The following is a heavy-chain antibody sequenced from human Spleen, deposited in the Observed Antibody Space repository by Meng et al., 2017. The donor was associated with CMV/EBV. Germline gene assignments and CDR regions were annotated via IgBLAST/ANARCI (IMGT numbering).Heavy chain of an antibody. J-gene: IGHJ4*02. CDR2: IKPNTGDT. D-gene: IGHD1-26*01. V-gene: IGHV1-2*02. CDR3: AREVMKSGVTPNPPNY. Sequence: ASVKVSCKASGYIFTSYGISWVRQAPGQGLEWMGWIKPNTGDTKYSPRFQGRVTMTRDTSISTAYMELSRLRSDDTAVYYCAREVMKSGVTPNPPNYWGQGTLVTVSS. CDR1: GYIFTSYG.